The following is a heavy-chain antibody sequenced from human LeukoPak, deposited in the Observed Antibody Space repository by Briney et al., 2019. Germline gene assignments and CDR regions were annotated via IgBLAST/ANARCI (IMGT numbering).Heavy chain of an antibody. J-gene: IGHJ4*02. CDR1: GGSISSSGYS. V-gene: IGHV4-30-2*01. CDR2: IYHSGTT. CDR3: AREGDSGSYLY. D-gene: IGHD1-26*01. Sequence: PSQTLSLTCAVSGGSISSSGYSWNWIRQPPGKGLEWIGDIYHSGTTDYNPSLKSRVTISVDRFKNQLSLKLSSVTAADTAGYYCAREGDSGSYLYWGQGTLVTVSS.